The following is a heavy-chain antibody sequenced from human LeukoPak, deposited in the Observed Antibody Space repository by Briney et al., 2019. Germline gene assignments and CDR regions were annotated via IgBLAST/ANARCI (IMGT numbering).Heavy chain of an antibody. CDR1: GGSISSGGYY. D-gene: IGHD2-8*01. Sequence: PSETLSLTCTVSGGSISSGGYYWSWIRQHPGKGLEWIGYIYYSGSTYYHPSLKSRVTISVDTSKNQFSLKLSSVTPADTAVYYCARGNGGWTYGMDVWGQGPTVTVSS. V-gene: IGHV4-31*03. J-gene: IGHJ6*02. CDR2: IYYSGST. CDR3: ARGNGGWTYGMDV.